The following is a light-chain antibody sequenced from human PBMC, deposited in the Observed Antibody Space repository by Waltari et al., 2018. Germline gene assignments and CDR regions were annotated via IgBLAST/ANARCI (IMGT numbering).Light chain of an antibody. CDR1: RSNIGSTY. J-gene: IGLJ3*02. V-gene: IGLV1-47*01. CDR2: RNN. Sequence: QSVLTQPPSASGTPGQRVTISCSGSRSNIGSTYVNWYQQLPGTAPKLLIYRNNQRPSGVPDRFSGSKSGTSASLAISGLRSEDEADYYCAAWDDSLSGRVFGGGTKLTVL. CDR3: AAWDDSLSGRV.